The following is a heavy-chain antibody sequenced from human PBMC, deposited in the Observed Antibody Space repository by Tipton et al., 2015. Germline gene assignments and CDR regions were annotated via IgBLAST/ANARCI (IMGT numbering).Heavy chain of an antibody. D-gene: IGHD1-26*01. V-gene: IGHV4-4*07. J-gene: IGHJ5*02. CDR1: GASINSDY. CDR3: AKGGASSIPFDP. Sequence: GLVKPSETLSVTCTVSGASINSDYWSWVRQPAGQGLEWIGHIDPSGNTRYNPSLVSRVSMTIDASKNQFYLSLITVTAADTAVYFCAKGGASSIPFDPWGQGTLITVSS. CDR2: IDPSGNT.